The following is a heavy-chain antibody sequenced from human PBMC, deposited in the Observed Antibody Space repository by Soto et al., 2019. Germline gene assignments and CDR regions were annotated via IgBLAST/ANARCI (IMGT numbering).Heavy chain of an antibody. V-gene: IGHV3-30-3*01. CDR1: GFTFNYYP. CDR3: ARLPGPLVAVLYIYPLDGREAMSDVDV. D-gene: IGHD6-19*01. Sequence: QMQLVESGGGVVQPGGSLRLSCAASGFTFNYYPMHWVRQATGKGLEWEAVVSFDGSNKYYADSVKGRFTISKDNSKNTLYLQMNSLRREDTAVYYCARLPGPLVAVLYIYPLDGREAMSDVDVWGQGTTVTVSS. CDR2: VSFDGSNK. J-gene: IGHJ6*02.